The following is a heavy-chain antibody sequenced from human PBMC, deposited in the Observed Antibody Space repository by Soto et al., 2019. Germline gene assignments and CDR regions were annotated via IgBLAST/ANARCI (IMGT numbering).Heavy chain of an antibody. J-gene: IGHJ4*02. Sequence: QVRLVESGGGVVQPGRSLRLSCAASGFTFSNYGMHWVRQAPGKGLEWVALISYDGRTKFYEDSVKGRFTISRDNSKNTLYLQMDSLRTEDTAVYYCAKRSDSSGYYPPDYWGQGTLVTVSS. CDR1: GFTFSNYG. V-gene: IGHV3-30*18. D-gene: IGHD3-22*01. CDR3: AKRSDSSGYYPPDY. CDR2: ISYDGRTK.